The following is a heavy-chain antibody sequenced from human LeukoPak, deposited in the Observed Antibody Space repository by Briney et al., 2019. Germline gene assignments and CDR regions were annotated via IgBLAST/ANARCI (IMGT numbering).Heavy chain of an antibody. CDR1: GGSIGSYY. Sequence: SGTLSLTCTVSGGSIGSYYWSWIRQPPGKGLEWIGYIYYSGSTNYNPSLKSRVTISVDTSKNQFSLKLSSVTAADTAVYYCARRANSGYANWGQGTLVTVSS. CDR2: IYYSGST. CDR3: ARRANSGYAN. D-gene: IGHD5-12*01. J-gene: IGHJ4*02. V-gene: IGHV4-59*08.